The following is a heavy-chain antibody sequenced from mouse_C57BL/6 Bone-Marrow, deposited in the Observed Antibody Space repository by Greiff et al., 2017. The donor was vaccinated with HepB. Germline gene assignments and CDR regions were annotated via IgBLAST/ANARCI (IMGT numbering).Heavy chain of an antibody. CDR3: ASDGIAY. CDR2: IDPSDSYT. V-gene: IGHV1-50*01. Sequence: QVQLQQPGAELVKPGASVKLSCKASGYTFTSYWMQWVKQRPGQGLEWIGEIDPSDSYTNYNQKFKGKATLTVDTSSSTAYMQLSSLTSEDSAVYYCASDGIAYWGQGTLVTVSA. D-gene: IGHD3-1*01. CDR1: GYTFTSYW. J-gene: IGHJ3*01.